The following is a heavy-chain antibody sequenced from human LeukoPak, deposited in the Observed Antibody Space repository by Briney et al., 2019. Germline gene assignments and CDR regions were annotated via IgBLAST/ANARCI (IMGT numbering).Heavy chain of an antibody. V-gene: IGHV3-21*01. CDR1: GFTFSSYS. Sequence: GESLRLSCAASGFTFSSYSVNWVRQAPGKGLEWVSSISSSSSYIYYADSVKGRFTISRDNAKNSLYLQMNSLRAEDTAVYYCARVMGRYCSSTSCYVDYWGQGTLVTVSS. D-gene: IGHD2-2*01. CDR3: ARVMGRYCSSTSCYVDY. J-gene: IGHJ4*02. CDR2: ISSSSSYI.